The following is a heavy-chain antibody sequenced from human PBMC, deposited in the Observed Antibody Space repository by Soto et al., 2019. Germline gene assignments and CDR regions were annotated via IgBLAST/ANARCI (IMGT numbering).Heavy chain of an antibody. D-gene: IGHD5-12*01. J-gene: IGHJ4*01. V-gene: IGHV1-18*04. CDR3: ARDQGGYGTFDD. CDR1: GYTFTSSG. Sequence: QVQLVQSGPEVKKPEASVKVYCKTSGYTFTSSGISWVRQAPGQGPEWMGWISGHNGVTNFAQNFQDRVTLTIDSSTTTAYMEVRSLSFADTAIYYCARDQGGYGTFDDWGQGTLVTVSS. CDR2: ISGHNGVT.